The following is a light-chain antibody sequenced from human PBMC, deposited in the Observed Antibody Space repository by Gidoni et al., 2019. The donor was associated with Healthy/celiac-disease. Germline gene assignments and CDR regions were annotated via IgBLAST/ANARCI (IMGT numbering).Light chain of an antibody. V-gene: IGKV1-39*01. CDR3: QQSYSTPRT. CDR2: AAS. Sequence: IQVPHSPSSLSASVGDRVTITCRASQSISSYLNWYQQKPGKAPKLLIYAASSLQSGVPSRFSGSGSGTDFTLTISSLQPEDFATYYCQQSYSTPRTFGQGTKLEIK. J-gene: IGKJ2*01. CDR1: QSISSY.